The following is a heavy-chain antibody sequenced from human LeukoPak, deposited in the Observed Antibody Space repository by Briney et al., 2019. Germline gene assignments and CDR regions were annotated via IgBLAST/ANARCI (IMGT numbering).Heavy chain of an antibody. CDR3: ARHQGSGRKHYYGMDV. J-gene: IGHJ6*02. CDR2: IYHNGST. CDR1: GDSINNNNYY. D-gene: IGHD1-26*01. V-gene: IGHV4-61*05. Sequence: SGTLSLTCTVSGDSINNNNYYWGWIRQPPGKGLEWIGYIYHNGSTNYNPSLKSRVSISVDTSKNQFSLKLTSVTAADTAVYYCARHQGSGRKHYYGMDVWGPGTTVTVSS.